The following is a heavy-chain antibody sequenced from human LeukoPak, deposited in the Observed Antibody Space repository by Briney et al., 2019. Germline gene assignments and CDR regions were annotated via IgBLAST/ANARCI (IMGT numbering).Heavy chain of an antibody. D-gene: IGHD2-2*01. CDR1: GGSISSSSYY. V-gene: IGHV4-39*07. Sequence: SETLSLTCTVSGGSISSSSYYWGWIRQPPGKGLEWIGSIYYSGSTYYNPSLKSRVTISVDTSKNQFSPKLSSVTAADTAVYYCARGRYCSSTSCLYDAFDIWGQGTMVTVSS. CDR2: IYYSGST. J-gene: IGHJ3*02. CDR3: ARGRYCSSTSCLYDAFDI.